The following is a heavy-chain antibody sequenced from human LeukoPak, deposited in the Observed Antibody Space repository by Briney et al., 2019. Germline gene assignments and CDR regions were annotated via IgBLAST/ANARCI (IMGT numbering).Heavy chain of an antibody. V-gene: IGHV1-18*01. Sequence: ASVKVSCKASGGTFSSYAISWVRQAPGQGLEWMGWISAYNGNTHYAQKLQGRVTMTTDTSTSTVYTELRSLRSDDTAVYYCARGSPPRRNYDSRGYYSYYFDYWGQGTLVTVSS. CDR1: GGTFSSYA. J-gene: IGHJ4*02. CDR3: ARGSPPRRNYDSRGYYSYYFDY. D-gene: IGHD3-22*01. CDR2: ISAYNGNT.